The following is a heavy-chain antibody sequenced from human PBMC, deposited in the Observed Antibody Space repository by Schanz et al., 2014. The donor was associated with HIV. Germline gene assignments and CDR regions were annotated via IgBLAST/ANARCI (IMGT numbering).Heavy chain of an antibody. J-gene: IGHJ5*01. V-gene: IGHV1-69*06. CDR2: IIPLLGTT. CDR1: GGTFMTYA. Sequence: QVQLVQSGAEVTKPGSSVKVSCKASGGTFMTYAISWVRQAPGQGLEWMGGIIPLLGTTHYAQKFQGRVTITANKPTSTAYMELSSLRSEDTAVYYCAREPNYSGFDSWGHGTLVTVSS. CDR3: AREPNYSGFDS. D-gene: IGHD5-12*01.